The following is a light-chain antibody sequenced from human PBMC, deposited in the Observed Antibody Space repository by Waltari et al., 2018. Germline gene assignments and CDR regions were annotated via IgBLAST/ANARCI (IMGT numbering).Light chain of an antibody. V-gene: IGKV4-1*01. CDR3: QQYYSTPNT. CDR1: QSVLYSSNNNNY. Sequence: DIVMTQSPDSLTVSLGERVTINCKSSQSVLYSSNNNNYLAWYQQKPGQPPKLLIYLASTRESGVPDLFSGSGSGTEFTLTISSLQAEDVAVYYCQQYYSTPNTFGQGTKLEIK. CDR2: LAS. J-gene: IGKJ2*01.